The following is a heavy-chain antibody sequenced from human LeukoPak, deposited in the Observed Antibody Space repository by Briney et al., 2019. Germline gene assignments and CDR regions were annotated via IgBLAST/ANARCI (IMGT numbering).Heavy chain of an antibody. CDR3: ATDPRFSEWLGNDAFDI. Sequence: ASVKVSCKASGYTFTGYYMHWVRQAPGQGLEWMGWINPNSGGTNYAQKFQGRVTMTRDTSISTAYMELSRLRSDDTAVYYCATDPRFSEWLGNDAFDIWGQGTMVTVSS. J-gene: IGHJ3*02. CDR1: GYTFTGYY. CDR2: INPNSGGT. D-gene: IGHD3-3*01. V-gene: IGHV1-2*02.